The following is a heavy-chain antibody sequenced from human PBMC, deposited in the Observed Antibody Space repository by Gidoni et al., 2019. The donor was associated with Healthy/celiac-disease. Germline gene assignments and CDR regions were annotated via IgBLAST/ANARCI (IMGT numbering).Heavy chain of an antibody. CDR2: IIPSFGTA. CDR3: ARDWDIVVVPAAIRFYYGMDV. V-gene: IGHV1-69*06. CDR1: AGTFSSYA. Sequence: QVQLVQSGAEVKKPGSSVKVSCKSSAGTFSSYAPSSVRQAPGQGLEWMGGIIPSFGTANYAQKFQGRVTITADKSTSTAYMELSSLRSEDTAVYYCARDWDIVVVPAAIRFYYGMDVWGQGTTVTVSS. J-gene: IGHJ6*02. D-gene: IGHD2-2*01.